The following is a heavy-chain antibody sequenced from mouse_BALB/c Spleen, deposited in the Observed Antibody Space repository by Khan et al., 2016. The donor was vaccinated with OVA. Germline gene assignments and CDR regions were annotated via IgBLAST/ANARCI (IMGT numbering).Heavy chain of an antibody. D-gene: IGHD2-12*01. CDR3: ARGYEFFPY. J-gene: IGHJ3*01. CDR2: VNPNNGDA. Sequence: VQLKESGLDLVKPGASVKISCKASGYSFSLYYMTWVKQSHGKSPEWIGRVNPNNGDATYNQKFKGKAILTVDKSSSTAYMELRSLTSEDSAVFYCARGYEFFPYWGQGTLVTVSA. V-gene: IGHV1-26*01. CDR1: GYSFSLYY.